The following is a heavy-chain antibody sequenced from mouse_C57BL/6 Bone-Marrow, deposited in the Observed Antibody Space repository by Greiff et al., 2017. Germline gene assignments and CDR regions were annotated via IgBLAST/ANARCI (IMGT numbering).Heavy chain of an antibody. CDR3: ARQRLRAWFAY. J-gene: IGHJ3*01. D-gene: IGHD1-1*01. V-gene: IGHV5-6*01. CDR1: GFTFSSYG. CDR2: ISSGGSYT. Sequence: EVQLVESGGDLVKPGGSLKLSCAASGFTFSSYGMSWVRQTPDKRLGWVATISSGGSYTYYPDSVKGRFTISRDNAKNTLYLQMSSLKSEDTAMYYCARQRLRAWFAYWGQGTLVTVSA.